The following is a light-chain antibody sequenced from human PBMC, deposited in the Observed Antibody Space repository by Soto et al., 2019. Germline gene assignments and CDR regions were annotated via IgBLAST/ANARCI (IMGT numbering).Light chain of an antibody. Sequence: DIVMTQTPLSLPVTPGEPASISCRSSQSLLDSDDGNTYLDWYLQKPGQSPQLLIYTLSYRASEVTDRFSGRGSGTDFTLKISRVEAEDVGIYYCMQRIEFPSTFGHGTKVQIK. CDR1: QSLLDSDDGNTY. CDR2: TLS. CDR3: MQRIEFPST. V-gene: IGKV2-40*01. J-gene: IGKJ1*01.